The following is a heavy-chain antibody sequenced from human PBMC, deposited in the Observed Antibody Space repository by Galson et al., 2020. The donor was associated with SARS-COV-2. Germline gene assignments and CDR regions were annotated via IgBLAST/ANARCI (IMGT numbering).Heavy chain of an antibody. D-gene: IGHD2-15*01. J-gene: IGHJ6*02. Sequence: SETLSLTCTVSGGSITSGSYSWGWLRQSPGRGLEWLGSIYHSGGTTYNPSFKSRVTISVDTSKNQFSLKLTSVTAADSALYFCGRSYCSSWYSPTYYYGLDLWGQGTTVTVSS. CDR2: IYHSGGT. CDR1: GGSITSGSYS. CDR3: GRSYCSSWYSPTYYYGLDL. V-gene: IGHV4-39*07.